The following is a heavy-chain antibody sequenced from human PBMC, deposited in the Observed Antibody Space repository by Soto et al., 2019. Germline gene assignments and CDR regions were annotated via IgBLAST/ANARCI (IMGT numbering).Heavy chain of an antibody. CDR2: IYYSGST. J-gene: IGHJ6*02. D-gene: IGHD4-17*01. CDR1: GGSVSSGSYY. Sequence: SETLSLTCTVSGGSVSSGSYYWSWIRQPPGKGLEWIGYIYYSGSTNYNPSLKSRVTISVDTSKNQFSLKLSSVTAADTAVYYCARNVGYGAYYGMDVWGQGTTVTVSS. CDR3: ARNVGYGAYYGMDV. V-gene: IGHV4-61*01.